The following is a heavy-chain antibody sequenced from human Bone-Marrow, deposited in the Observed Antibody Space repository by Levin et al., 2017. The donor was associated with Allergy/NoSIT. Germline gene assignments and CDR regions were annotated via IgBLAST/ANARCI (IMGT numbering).Heavy chain of an antibody. CDR2: IYTAGNT. D-gene: IGHD1-14*01. CDR3: ARTAITDWFDP. CDR1: GFTVNTNY. Sequence: GGSLRLSCAASGFTVNTNYMSWVRQAPGKGLEWVSVIYTAGNTYYADSVKGRFTISRDSSNNTLYLQMNSLRAEDTAVYYCARTAITDWFDPWGQGTRVTVSS. J-gene: IGHJ5*02. V-gene: IGHV3-53*01.